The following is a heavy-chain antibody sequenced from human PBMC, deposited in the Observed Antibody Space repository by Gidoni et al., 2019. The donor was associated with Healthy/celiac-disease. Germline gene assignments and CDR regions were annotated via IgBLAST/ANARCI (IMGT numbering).Heavy chain of an antibody. Sequence: SWVRQPPGKGLEWIGEIYHSGSTNYNPSLKSRVTISVDKSKNQFSLKLSSVTAADTAVYYCASTPGGGDYPNDRNDAFDIWGQGTMVTVSS. D-gene: IGHD4-17*01. CDR3: ASTPGGGDYPNDRNDAFDI. J-gene: IGHJ3*02. V-gene: IGHV4-4*02. CDR2: IYHSGST.